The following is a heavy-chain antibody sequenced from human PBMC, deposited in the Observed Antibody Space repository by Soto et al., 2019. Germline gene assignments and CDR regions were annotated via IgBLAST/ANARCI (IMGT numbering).Heavy chain of an antibody. CDR1: GYTFTSYA. CDR2: INAGNGNT. J-gene: IGHJ5*02. V-gene: IGHV1-3*01. Sequence: QVKLVQSGAEVKKPGASVKVSCKASGYTFTSYAMHWVRQAPGQRLEWMGWINAGNGNTKYSQKFQGRVTITRDTSASTTDVELSSPRSEDTAVYYCARDSEAAVLAWFDPWGQGTLVTVSS. CDR3: ARDSEAAVLAWFDP. D-gene: IGHD6-13*01.